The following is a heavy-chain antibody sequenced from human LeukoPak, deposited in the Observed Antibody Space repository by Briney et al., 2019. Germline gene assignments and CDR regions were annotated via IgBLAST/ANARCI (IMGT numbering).Heavy chain of an antibody. CDR1: GYTFTDYC. CDR2: INPNTGGT. Sequence: ASVKVSCKASGYTFTDYCIHWVRQAPGQGLEWMGWINPNTGGTNYAQRFQDRVTMTGDTSISTAYMELGSLRSDDTAVYYCTRDYRTTVTTSAYWGQGTLVTVSP. CDR3: TRDYRTTVTTSAY. J-gene: IGHJ4*02. D-gene: IGHD4-17*01. V-gene: IGHV1-2*02.